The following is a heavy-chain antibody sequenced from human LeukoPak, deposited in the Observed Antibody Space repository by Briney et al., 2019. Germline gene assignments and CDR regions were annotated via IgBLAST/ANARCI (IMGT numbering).Heavy chain of an antibody. CDR1: GFTFSSYA. CDR3: ASMSGGIVGAQNFDY. D-gene: IGHD1-26*01. J-gene: IGHJ4*02. Sequence: GGSLRLSCAASGFTFSSYAMHWVRQAPGKGLEWVAVISYDGSNKYYADSVKGRFTISRDNAKNSLYLQMNSLRDEDTAVYYCASMSGGIVGAQNFDYWGQGTLVTVSS. V-gene: IGHV3-30-3*01. CDR2: ISYDGSNK.